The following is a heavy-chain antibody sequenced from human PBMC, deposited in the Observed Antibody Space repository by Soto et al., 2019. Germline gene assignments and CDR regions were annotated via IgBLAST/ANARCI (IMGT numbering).Heavy chain of an antibody. CDR1: AFTLSDYY. Sequence: GPQRLSCPAAAFTLSDYYMSWCCKAQGLWLELVSYISSSGSTIYYADSVKGRFTISRDNAKNSLYLQMNSLRAEDTAVYYCSRETPRRITGMGLEDYYYGMDVWGQGT. D-gene: IGHD1-20*01. CDR2: ISSSGSTI. V-gene: IGHV3-11*04. J-gene: IGHJ6*02. CDR3: SRETPRRITGMGLEDYYYGMDV.